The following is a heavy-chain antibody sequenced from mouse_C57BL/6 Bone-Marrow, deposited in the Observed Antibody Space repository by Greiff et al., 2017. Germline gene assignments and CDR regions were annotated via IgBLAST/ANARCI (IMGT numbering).Heavy chain of an antibody. CDR3: ARWDDGYYGAWFAY. J-gene: IGHJ3*01. CDR2: IFPGSGST. D-gene: IGHD2-3*01. V-gene: IGHV1-75*01. CDR1: GYTFTDYY. Sequence: QVQLKESGPELVKPGASVKISCKASGYTFTDYYINWVKQRPGQGLEWIGWIFPGSGSTYYNEKFKGKATLTVDKSSSTAYMLLSSLTSDDSAVYFCARWDDGYYGAWFAYWGQGTLVTVSA.